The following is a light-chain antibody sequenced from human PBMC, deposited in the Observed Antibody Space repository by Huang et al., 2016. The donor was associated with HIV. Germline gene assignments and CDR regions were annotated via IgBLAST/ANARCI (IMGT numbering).Light chain of an antibody. CDR2: GAS. Sequence: EIVMTQSPATVSVSPGGRSTLFCRASQSVGSNLAWYQQKPGQAPRLLILGASTRAAGIPARVSGSGSGTEFALTISSLQSEDFAVYYCQQYNNWPLTFAGGTKVEIK. V-gene: IGKV3-15*01. J-gene: IGKJ4*01. CDR3: QQYNNWPLT. CDR1: QSVGSN.